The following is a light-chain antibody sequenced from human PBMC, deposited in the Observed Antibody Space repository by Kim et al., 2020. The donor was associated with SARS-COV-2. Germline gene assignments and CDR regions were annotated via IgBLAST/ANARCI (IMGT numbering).Light chain of an antibody. J-gene: IGKJ1*01. CDR1: QSASSY. V-gene: IGKV3-11*01. CDR3: QQRNYGPT. Sequence: SLPPWDSATLSCRASQSASSYLAWYQQKPGQAPRLLIYDATTRATATPARFSGSGSGTDFTLTISSLEPEDFAVYYCQQRNYGPTFGQGTKVDIK. CDR2: DAT.